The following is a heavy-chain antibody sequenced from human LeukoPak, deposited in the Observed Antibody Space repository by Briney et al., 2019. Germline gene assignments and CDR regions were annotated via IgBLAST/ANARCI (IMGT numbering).Heavy chain of an antibody. J-gene: IGHJ4*02. CDR3: ASLSPYCTNGVCSTTSYYFDY. CDR1: GGYISSSSYY. CDR2: IYYSGST. Sequence: SETLSLTCTVSGGYISSSSYYWGWIRQPPGKGVERIGSIYYSGSTYYNPSLKSRVTISVDTSKNQFSLKLSSVTAADTAVYYCASLSPYCTNGVCSTTSYYFDYWGQGTLVTVSS. V-gene: IGHV4-39*01. D-gene: IGHD2-8*01.